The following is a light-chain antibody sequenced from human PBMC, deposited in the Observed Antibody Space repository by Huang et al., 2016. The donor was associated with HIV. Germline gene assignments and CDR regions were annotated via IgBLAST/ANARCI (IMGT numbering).Light chain of an antibody. CDR1: QNIGSS. Sequence: DVQMTQSPSYLSASIRDRVTISCRASQNIGSSLNWYQQKPGKTPSLMIYSINKLESGVPSRFVGSGSGTDFTLTIAGLQPEDISIYFCQQTYFIPVTFGHGSRVDL. CDR3: QQTYFIPVT. J-gene: IGKJ3*01. CDR2: SIN. V-gene: IGKV1-39*01.